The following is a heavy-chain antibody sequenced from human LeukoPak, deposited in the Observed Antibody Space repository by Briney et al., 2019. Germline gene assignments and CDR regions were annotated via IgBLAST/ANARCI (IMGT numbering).Heavy chain of an antibody. J-gene: IGHJ4*02. CDR3: ARDRHQQLADY. CDR1: GFTFGSYS. D-gene: IGHD6-13*01. Sequence: GGSLRLSCAASGFTFGSYSMNWVRQAPGKGLEWVSYISSSSSTIYYADSVRGRFTISRDNAKNSLYLQMNSLRAEDTAVYYCARDRHQQLADYWGQGTLVTVSS. CDR2: ISSSSSTI. V-gene: IGHV3-48*01.